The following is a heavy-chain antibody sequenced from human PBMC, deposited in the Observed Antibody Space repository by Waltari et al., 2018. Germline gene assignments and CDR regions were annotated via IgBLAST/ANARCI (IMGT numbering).Heavy chain of an antibody. CDR2: IKQDGSEK. J-gene: IGHJ4*02. V-gene: IGHV3-7*01. CDR3: ARDLPGRTLVPLDY. CDR1: GFTFSSYW. Sequence: EVQLVESGGGLVQPGGSLRLSCAASGFTFSSYWMSWVRQAPGKGLEWVANIKQDGSEKYEVESVKGRFTISRDNAKNSLYLQMNSLRAEDTAVYYCARDLPGRTLVPLDYWGQGTLVTVSS. D-gene: IGHD1-26*01.